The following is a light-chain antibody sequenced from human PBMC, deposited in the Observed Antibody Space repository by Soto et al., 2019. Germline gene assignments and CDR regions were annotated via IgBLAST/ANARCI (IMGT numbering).Light chain of an antibody. CDR2: DAS. J-gene: IGKJ5*01. CDR1: QSINTF. CDR3: QQFKNYPIT. Sequence: EVLLTQSPATLSVSPGESVTLSCRASQSINTFLAWYQQKPGQAPRLLIYDASSRAAGVPARFSGRGSGTDFTLTISSLHPEDFAVYFCQQFKNYPITFGQGTRLQIK. V-gene: IGKV3-11*01.